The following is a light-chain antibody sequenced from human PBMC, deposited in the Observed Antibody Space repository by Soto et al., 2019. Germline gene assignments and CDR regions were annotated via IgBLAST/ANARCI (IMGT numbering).Light chain of an antibody. CDR2: GAS. V-gene: IGKV3-20*01. CDR3: QQYRMSPNT. Sequence: EIVLTQSPATLSLSPGERATLSCRASQSVSSYLAWYQLRPGQAPRLLIYGASTRATGIPDRFSGSGSGTDFSLTIRGLKPEDFAVYYCQQYRMSPNTFGQGTKVDI. J-gene: IGKJ1*01. CDR1: QSVSSY.